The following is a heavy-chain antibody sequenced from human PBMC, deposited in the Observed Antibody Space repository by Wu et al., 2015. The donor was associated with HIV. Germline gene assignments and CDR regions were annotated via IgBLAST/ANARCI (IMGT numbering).Heavy chain of an antibody. J-gene: IGHJ5*02. CDR2: IYNTENT. CDR1: GGSIGDYY. D-gene: IGHD3-10*01. V-gene: IGHV4-59*08. CDR3: ARHFRYYGSGSHGWFDP. Sequence: QVQLQDRAQGLVKPSETLSLTCTVSGGSIGDYYWSWIRQPPGKGLEWIAYIYNTENTSYNPSLKSRVTLSVDTSKNQFSLRLNSVTAADTAVYYCARHFRYYGSGSHGWFDPWGQGTLVTVSS.